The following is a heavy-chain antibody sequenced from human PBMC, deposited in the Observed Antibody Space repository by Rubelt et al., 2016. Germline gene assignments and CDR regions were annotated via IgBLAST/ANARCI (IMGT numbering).Heavy chain of an antibody. D-gene: IGHD3-16*01. CDR1: YA. CDR2: ISGGGGTT. Sequence: YAMSWVRQAPGKGLECVSGISGGGGTTYYADSVKGRFTISRDNSKNTLYLQMNSLTVDDTAVYYCARDGVDYWGQGTLVAVSS. CDR3: ARDGVDY. V-gene: IGHV3-23*01. J-gene: IGHJ4*02.